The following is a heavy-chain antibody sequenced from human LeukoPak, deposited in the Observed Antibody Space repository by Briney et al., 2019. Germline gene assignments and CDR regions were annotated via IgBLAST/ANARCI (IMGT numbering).Heavy chain of an antibody. CDR3: ARGIAVAGTSGDYFDY. V-gene: IGHV3-53*01. D-gene: IGHD6-19*01. Sequence: GGSLRLSCAASGFTVSSNYMSWVRQAPGKGLEWVSVIYSGGSTYYADSVKGRFTISRDNSKNTLYLRMNSLRAEDTAVYYCARGIAVAGTSGDYFDYWGQGTLVTVSS. CDR2: IYSGGST. CDR1: GFTVSSNY. J-gene: IGHJ4*02.